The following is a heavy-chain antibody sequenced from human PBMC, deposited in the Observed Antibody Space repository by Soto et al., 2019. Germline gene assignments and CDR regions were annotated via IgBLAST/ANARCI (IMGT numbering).Heavy chain of an antibody. Sequence: ASVKVSCKASGYTFTIYYMHWVRQAPGQGLEWMGIINPSGGSTSYAQKFQGRVTMTRDTSTSTVYMELSSLGSEDTAVYYCARSSSSQDYYYYYGMDVWGQGTTVTVSS. CDR1: GYTFTIYY. CDR2: INPSGGST. J-gene: IGHJ6*02. CDR3: ARSSSSQDYYYYYGMDV. D-gene: IGHD6-6*01. V-gene: IGHV1-46*01.